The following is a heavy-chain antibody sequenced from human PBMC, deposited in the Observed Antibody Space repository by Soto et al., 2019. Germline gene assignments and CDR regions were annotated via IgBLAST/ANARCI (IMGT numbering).Heavy chain of an antibody. CDR3: ARLYYDYV. D-gene: IGHD3-3*01. V-gene: IGHV3-48*02. CDR1: GLTFSTYS. CDR2: ISSDSDTI. Sequence: HPGGSLRLSCTASGLTFSTYSMNWVRQAPGKGLEWVSYISSDSDTIFYADSMKGRLTISRDNAKNSLFLQMDSLRDEDTAVYFCARLYYDYVWGQGTTVTVSS. J-gene: IGHJ6*02.